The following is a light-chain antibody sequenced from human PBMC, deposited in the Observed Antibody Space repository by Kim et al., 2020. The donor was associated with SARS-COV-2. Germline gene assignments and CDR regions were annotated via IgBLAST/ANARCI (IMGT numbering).Light chain of an antibody. Sequence: VSPGERVTLSCRADPSVGTRVAWYQQRRGQAPNLLIFDASSRATGVPARFSGSGSGTDFTLTITSLQSEDYAIYYCQNYEGWPPYTFGLGTKLEI. V-gene: IGKV3-15*01. CDR3: QNYEGWPPYT. CDR1: PSVGTR. CDR2: DAS. J-gene: IGKJ2*01.